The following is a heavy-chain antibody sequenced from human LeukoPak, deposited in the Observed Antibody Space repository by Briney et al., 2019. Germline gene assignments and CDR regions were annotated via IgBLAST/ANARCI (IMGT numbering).Heavy chain of an antibody. CDR1: GGSMNTNGYY. D-gene: IGHD3-16*02. J-gene: IGHJ4*02. Sequence: PSETLSLTCTVSGGSMNTNGYYWSWIRQPPGKGLEWIGEINHSGSTKHNPSLKSRVTISVDTSKNQISLKLSSVTAADTSVYYCARRTFGGVIKYWGQGTLVTVSS. V-gene: IGHV4-34*01. CDR3: ARRTFGGVIKY. CDR2: INHSGST.